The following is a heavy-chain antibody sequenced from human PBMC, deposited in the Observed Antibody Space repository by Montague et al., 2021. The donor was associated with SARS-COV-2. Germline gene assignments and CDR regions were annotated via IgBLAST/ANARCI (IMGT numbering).Heavy chain of an antibody. J-gene: IGHJ4*02. CDR3: AHRLARHYDINVLLWCPFDY. Sequence: PALVKPTQTLTLTCTFSGFSLSTSGVGVGWIRQPPGKALEWLALIYWDDDKRYSPSLKTRLTITKDTSKNQVVLTMTNMDPVDTGTYYCAHRLARHYDINVLLWCPFDYWGQGTLVTVSS. CDR1: GFSLSTSGVG. V-gene: IGHV2-5*02. D-gene: IGHD3-22*01. CDR2: IYWDDDK.